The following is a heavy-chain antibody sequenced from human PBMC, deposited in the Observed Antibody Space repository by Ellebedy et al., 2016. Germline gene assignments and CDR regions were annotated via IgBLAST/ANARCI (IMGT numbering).Heavy chain of an antibody. CDR3: AKGLGEMATMDYYYYGMDV. Sequence: SLKISXVASGFTFEDYAMHWVRQAPGKGLEWVSGISWNSGSKGYADSVKGRFTISRDNAKNSLYLQMNSLRAEDTALYYCAKGLGEMATMDYYYYGMDVWGQGTTVTVSS. CDR2: ISWNSGSK. D-gene: IGHD5-24*01. V-gene: IGHV3-9*01. J-gene: IGHJ6*02. CDR1: GFTFEDYA.